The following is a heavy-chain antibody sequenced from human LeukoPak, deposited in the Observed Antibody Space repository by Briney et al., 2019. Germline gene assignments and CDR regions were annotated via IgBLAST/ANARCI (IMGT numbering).Heavy chain of an antibody. CDR2: LSDSGGGT. CDR3: AKRGVVIRVFLVGFHKEAYYFDS. V-gene: IGHV3-23*01. J-gene: IGHJ4*02. Sequence: GGSLRLSCAVSGITLSNYGMSWVRQAPGKGLEWVAGLSDSGGGTNYADSVQGRFTISRDNPKNTLYLQMNSLRAEDTAVYFCAKRGVVIRVFLVGFHKEAYYFDSWGQGALVTVSS. D-gene: IGHD3-10*01. CDR1: GITLSNYG.